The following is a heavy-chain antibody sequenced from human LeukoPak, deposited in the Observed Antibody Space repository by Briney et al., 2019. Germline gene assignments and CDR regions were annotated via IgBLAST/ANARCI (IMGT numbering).Heavy chain of an antibody. CDR3: ARDRNPGITMIVVVSGGIEFDP. CDR2: INPNSGGT. Sequence: ASVKVSCKASGYTFTGYYMHWVRQAPGQGLEWMGWINPNSGGTNYAQKFQGRVTMTRDTSISTAYVELSRLRSDDTAVYYCARDRNPGITMIVVVSGGIEFDPWGQGTLVTVSS. D-gene: IGHD3-22*01. J-gene: IGHJ5*02. V-gene: IGHV1-2*02. CDR1: GYTFTGYY.